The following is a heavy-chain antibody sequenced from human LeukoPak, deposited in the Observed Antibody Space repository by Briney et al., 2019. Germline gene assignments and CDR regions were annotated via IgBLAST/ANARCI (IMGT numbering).Heavy chain of an antibody. D-gene: IGHD3-3*01. Sequence: GRSLRLPCAASGFTFSSYAMHWVRQAPGKGLEWVAVISYDGSNKYYADSVKGRFTISRDNSKNTLYLQMNSLRAEDTAVYYCARASLRVAWRGYFDYWGQGTLVTVSS. CDR1: GFTFSSYA. CDR3: ARASLRVAWRGYFDY. J-gene: IGHJ4*02. V-gene: IGHV3-30-3*01. CDR2: ISYDGSNK.